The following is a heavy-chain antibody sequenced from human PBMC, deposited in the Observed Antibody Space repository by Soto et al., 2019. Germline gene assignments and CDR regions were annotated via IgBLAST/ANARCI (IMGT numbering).Heavy chain of an antibody. J-gene: IGHJ2*01. CDR3: ARIIATAGGRRYFDL. Sequence: QVQLVESGGGLVKPGGSLRLSCAASGFTFSDYYMSWIRRAPGKGLEWVSYINSSSTYTNYADSVKGRFTSSRDNAKNSLYLQTNSLRAEDTAVYYCARIIATAGGRRYFDLWGRGTLVTVSS. D-gene: IGHD6-13*01. CDR2: INSSSTYT. V-gene: IGHV3-11*05. CDR1: GFTFSDYY.